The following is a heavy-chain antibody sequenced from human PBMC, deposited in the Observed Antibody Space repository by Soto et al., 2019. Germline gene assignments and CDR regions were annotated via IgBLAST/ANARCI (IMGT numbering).Heavy chain of an antibody. Sequence: SETLSLTCTFSVGSVSSGSYYCSWIGQPPGKGLEWIGYIYYSGSTNYNPSLKSRVTISVDTSKNQFSLKLSSVTAADTAVYYCARDRGYCSGGSCGGGYGMDGLGQGTTVIVSS. J-gene: IGHJ6*02. CDR3: ARDRGYCSGGSCGGGYGMDG. CDR2: IYYSGST. V-gene: IGHV4-61*01. CDR1: VGSVSSGSYY. D-gene: IGHD2-15*01.